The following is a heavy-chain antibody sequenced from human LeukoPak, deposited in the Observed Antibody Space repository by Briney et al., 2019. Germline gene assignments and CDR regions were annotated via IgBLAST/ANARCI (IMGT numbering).Heavy chain of an antibody. V-gene: IGHV3-23*01. CDR2: ISGSGDTT. Sequence: PGGSLRLSCAASGFTFSSYAMSWVRQAPGKGLEWVSTISGSGDTTYYADSVKGRFTISRDNSKNTLYLQMNSLRAEDTAVYYCAKAGVLRFLQWLSNPQFDYWGQGTLVTVSS. CDR1: GFTFSSYA. CDR3: AKAGVLRFLQWLSNPQFDY. D-gene: IGHD3-3*01. J-gene: IGHJ4*02.